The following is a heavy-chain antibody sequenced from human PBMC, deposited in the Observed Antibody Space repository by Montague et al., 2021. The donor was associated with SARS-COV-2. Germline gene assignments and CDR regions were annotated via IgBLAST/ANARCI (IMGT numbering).Heavy chain of an antibody. CDR1: GGSISSYY. J-gene: IGHJ2*01. CDR2: IYYSGST. V-gene: IGHV4-59*13. D-gene: IGHD3-10*01. CDR3: ARASITMVRGVTRWYFDF. Sequence: SETLSLTCTVSGGSISSYYWSWIRQPPGKGLEWIGYIYYSGSTNYNPSLKSRVTISVDTSKNQFSLKLSSVTAADTAVYYCARASITMVRGVTRWYFDFWGRGTLVTVSS.